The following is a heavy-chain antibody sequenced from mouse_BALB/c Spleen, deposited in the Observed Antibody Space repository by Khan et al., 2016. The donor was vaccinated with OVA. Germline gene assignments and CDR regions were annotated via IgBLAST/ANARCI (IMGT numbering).Heavy chain of an antibody. V-gene: IGHV3-2*02. D-gene: IGHD1-1*01. J-gene: IGHJ2*01. CDR2: ISYSGRT. Sequence: EVELVESGPGLVKPSQSLSLTCTVTGYSITSDYAWNWIRQIPGNKLEWMGYISYSGRTSYNPSLKSRISITRDTSKNQFFLQLNSVTTEDTATYYCARSVTITTVVATDFDYWGQGTTLTVSS. CDR1: GYSITSDYA. CDR3: ARSVTITTVVATDFDY.